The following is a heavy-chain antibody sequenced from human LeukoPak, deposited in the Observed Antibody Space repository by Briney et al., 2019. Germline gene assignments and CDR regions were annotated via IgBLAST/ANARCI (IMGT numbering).Heavy chain of an antibody. J-gene: IGHJ4*02. CDR2: INSDGGNT. V-gene: IGHV3-74*01. Sequence: GGSLRLSCAASGFTFSAFWMHWVRQVPGKGLVWVSRINSDGGNTHYADSVKGRFTTSRDNAKKTLHLQMNSLGAEDTAVYYCARPMEYCSGGSCSEFEYWGQGALVTVSS. CDR1: GFTFSAFW. D-gene: IGHD2-15*01. CDR3: ARPMEYCSGGSCSEFEY.